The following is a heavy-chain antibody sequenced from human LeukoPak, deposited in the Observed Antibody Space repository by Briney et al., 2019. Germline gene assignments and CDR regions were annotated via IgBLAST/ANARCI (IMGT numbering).Heavy chain of an antibody. CDR1: GFTFSDYY. Sequence: GSLRLSCAASGFTFSDYYMSWIRQAPGKGLEWVSYISSSGSTIYYADSVKGRFTISRDNAKNSLYLQMNSLRAEDTAVYYCARDGLRFLEWAENYYGMDVWGQGTTVTVSS. V-gene: IGHV3-11*01. D-gene: IGHD3-3*01. J-gene: IGHJ6*02. CDR2: ISSSGSTI. CDR3: ARDGLRFLEWAENYYGMDV.